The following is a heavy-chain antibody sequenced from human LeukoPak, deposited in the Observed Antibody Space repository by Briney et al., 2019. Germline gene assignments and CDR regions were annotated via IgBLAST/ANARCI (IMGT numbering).Heavy chain of an antibody. V-gene: IGHV3-53*01. J-gene: IGHJ3*02. Sequence: PGGSLRLSCAASGFSVSNNYMNWVRQASGKGLEWVSVMHSDGRTFYADSVKGRFTISRDKSKNMFYLQMDSLRAEDTAVYYCAKDKTTVTPRGLDIWGQGTMVTVSS. D-gene: IGHD4-17*01. CDR1: GFSVSNNY. CDR2: MHSDGRT. CDR3: AKDKTTVTPRGLDI.